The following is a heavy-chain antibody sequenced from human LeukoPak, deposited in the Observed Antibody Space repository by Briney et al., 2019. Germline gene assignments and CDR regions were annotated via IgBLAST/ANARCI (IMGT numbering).Heavy chain of an antibody. CDR1: GGSISSFY. J-gene: IGHJ4*02. D-gene: IGHD6-19*01. CDR3: ASIAVAGTFDY. CDR2: IYYSGST. Sequence: SETLSLTCTVSGGSISSFYWSWIRQPPGKGLEWIGYIYYSGSTNYNPSLKSRVTISVDKSKNQFSLKLSSVTAADTAVYYCASIAVAGTFDYWGQGTLVTVSS. V-gene: IGHV4-59*12.